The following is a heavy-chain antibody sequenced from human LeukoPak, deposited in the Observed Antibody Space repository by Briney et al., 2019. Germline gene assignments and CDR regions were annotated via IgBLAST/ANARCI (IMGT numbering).Heavy chain of an antibody. CDR2: ISYDGSNK. J-gene: IGHJ4*02. V-gene: IGHV3-30-3*01. CDR1: GFTFSSYA. CDR3: ARDPGSSSLSY. D-gene: IGHD2-2*01. Sequence: GGSLRLSCAASGFTFSSYAMHWVRQAPGKGLEWVAVISYDGSNKYYTDSVKGRFTISRDNSKNTLYLQMNSLRAEDRAVYYCARDPGSSSLSYWGQGTLVTVSS.